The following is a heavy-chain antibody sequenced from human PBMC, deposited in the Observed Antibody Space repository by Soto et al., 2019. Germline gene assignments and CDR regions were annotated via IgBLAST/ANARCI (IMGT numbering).Heavy chain of an antibody. D-gene: IGHD2-21*02. CDR1: GFTFRIYS. V-gene: IGHV3-21*01. Sequence: GGSLRLSCAASGFTFRIYSMNWVRQAPGRGLEWVSSISSSSSSIYYADSMKGRLTISRDDAKNSLYLQINSLRVEDTAVYYCAREGGNSHYYYYGMDVWGQGTTVTVSS. CDR3: AREGGNSHYYYYGMDV. J-gene: IGHJ6*02. CDR2: ISSSSSSI.